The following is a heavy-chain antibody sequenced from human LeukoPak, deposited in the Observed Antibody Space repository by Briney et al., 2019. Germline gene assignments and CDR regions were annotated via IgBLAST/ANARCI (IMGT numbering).Heavy chain of an antibody. D-gene: IGHD2-2*01. Sequence: GGSLRLYCAASGFTFTTYTMNWVRQAPGKGLEWVSAIRGSGGSTYYADSVKGRFTISRDNSKNTLYLQMNSLRAEDTAVYYCAKDGDLDIVVVPAAANFDYWGQGTLVTVSS. V-gene: IGHV3-23*01. J-gene: IGHJ4*02. CDR2: IRGSGGST. CDR3: AKDGDLDIVVVPAAANFDY. CDR1: GFTFTTYT.